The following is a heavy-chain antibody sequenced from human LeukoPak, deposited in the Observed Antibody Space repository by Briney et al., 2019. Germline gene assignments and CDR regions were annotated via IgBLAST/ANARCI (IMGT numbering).Heavy chain of an antibody. J-gene: IGHJ5*02. V-gene: IGHV3-48*03. CDR1: GFTFRSYE. D-gene: IGHD4-17*01. CDR3: VRGGYGDYGRGS. CDR2: IYSSGSTT. Sequence: GGSLRLSCVASGFTFRSYEMNWVRQAPGKGLEWIAYIYSSGSTTYYADSVKGRFTVSRDNAKNSLYLQMNSLRVEDTAVYYCVRGGYGDYGRGSWGQGTLLSVSS.